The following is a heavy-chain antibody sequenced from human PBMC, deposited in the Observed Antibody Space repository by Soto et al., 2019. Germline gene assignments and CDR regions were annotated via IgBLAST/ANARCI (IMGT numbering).Heavy chain of an antibody. CDR3: ASGGWTYDVLTGFYL. CDR2: IYYSGRT. CDR1: GGSISSCF. D-gene: IGHD3-9*01. Sequence: PSETLSLTCTVSGGSISSCFWSWIRQPPGKGLEWIGYIYYSGRTNYNPSLKSRVTISVDTSKKQISLKLSSVTAADTAVYYCASGGWTYDVLTGFYLWGQGTMVTVSS. J-gene: IGHJ3*01. V-gene: IGHV4-59*01.